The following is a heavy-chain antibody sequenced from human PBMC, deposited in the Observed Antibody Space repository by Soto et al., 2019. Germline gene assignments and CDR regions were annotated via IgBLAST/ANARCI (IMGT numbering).Heavy chain of an antibody. CDR3: ATSTYYDFWSGYYTGPAFDY. J-gene: IGHJ4*02. CDR1: GFTFSSYA. Sequence: GSLRLSCAASGFTFSSYAMSWVRQAPGKTLEWVSAISGSGGSTYYEHYVKGRFTSSRDNSKNTLYLQMNGLRAEDTDVYYCATSTYYDFWSGYYTGPAFDYWGQGTLFTVSS. CDR2: ISGSGGST. D-gene: IGHD3-3*01. V-gene: IGHV3-23*01.